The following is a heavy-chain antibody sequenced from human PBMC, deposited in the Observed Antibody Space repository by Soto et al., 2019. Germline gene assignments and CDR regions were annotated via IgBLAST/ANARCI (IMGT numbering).Heavy chain of an antibody. Sequence: GGSLRLSCAASGFTFSSYAMSWVRQAPGKGLEWVSAISGSGGSTYYADSVKGRFTISRDNSKNTLYLQMNSLRAEDTAVYYCAKAGMRYYDFWSGSELFNWFDPWGQGTLVTVSS. V-gene: IGHV3-23*01. CDR1: GFTFSSYA. J-gene: IGHJ5*02. D-gene: IGHD3-3*01. CDR3: AKAGMRYYDFWSGSELFNWFDP. CDR2: ISGSGGST.